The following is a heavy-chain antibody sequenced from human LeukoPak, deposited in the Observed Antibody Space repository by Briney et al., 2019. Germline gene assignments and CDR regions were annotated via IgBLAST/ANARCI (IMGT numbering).Heavy chain of an antibody. CDR1: GFTLDEYA. CDR2: ISWNSGSI. Sequence: GRSLRLSCAASGFTLDEYAMHWVRQAPGKGLEWVSGISWNSGSIGYAGSVKGRFTISRDNAKNSLYLQMTSLRAEDTALYYCVKDSSAYAMDVWGQGTTVTVSS. V-gene: IGHV3-9*01. D-gene: IGHD6-6*01. J-gene: IGHJ6*02. CDR3: VKDSSAYAMDV.